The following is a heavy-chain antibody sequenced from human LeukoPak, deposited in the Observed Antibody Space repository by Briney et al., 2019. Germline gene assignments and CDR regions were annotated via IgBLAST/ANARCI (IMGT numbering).Heavy chain of an antibody. CDR1: GFTVGSNY. V-gene: IGHV3-53*01. Sequence: GGSLRLSCAASGFTVGSNYMSWVRQAPGKGLEWVSVIYSGGSTYYADSVKGRFTISRDNSKNTLYLQMNSLRAEDTAVYYCARATVEMATITFDYWGQGTLVTVSS. J-gene: IGHJ4*02. CDR2: IYSGGST. CDR3: ARATVEMATITFDY. D-gene: IGHD5-24*01.